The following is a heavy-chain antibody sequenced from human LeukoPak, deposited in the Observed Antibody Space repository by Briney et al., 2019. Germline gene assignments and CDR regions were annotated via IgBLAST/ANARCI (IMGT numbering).Heavy chain of an antibody. Sequence: PGASVKVSCKASGGTFSSYAISWVRQAPGQGLEWMGGIIPIFGTANYARKFQGRVTITADESTSTAYMELSSLRSEDTAVYYCARGRGYTAMAFYYGMDVWGKGTTVTVSS. J-gene: IGHJ6*04. V-gene: IGHV1-69*13. D-gene: IGHD5-18*01. CDR2: IIPIFGTA. CDR1: GGTFSSYA. CDR3: ARGRGYTAMAFYYGMDV.